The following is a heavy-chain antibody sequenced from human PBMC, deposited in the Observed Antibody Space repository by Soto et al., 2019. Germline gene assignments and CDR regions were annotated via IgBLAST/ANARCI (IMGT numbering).Heavy chain of an antibody. CDR1: GYSFTSYW. D-gene: IGHD2-2*01. CDR2: IDPSDSYT. CDR3: ARGSTPYYYYYGMDV. Sequence: GESLKISCKGSGYSFTSYWISWVRQMPGKGLEWMGRIDPSDSYTNYSPSFQGHVTISADKSISTAYLQWSSLKASDTAMYYCARGSTPYYYYYGMDVWGQETTVTVSS. V-gene: IGHV5-10-1*01. J-gene: IGHJ6*02.